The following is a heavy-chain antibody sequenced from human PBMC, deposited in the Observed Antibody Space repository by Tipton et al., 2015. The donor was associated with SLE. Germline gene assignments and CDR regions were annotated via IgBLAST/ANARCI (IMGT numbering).Heavy chain of an antibody. V-gene: IGHV4-59*01. J-gene: IGHJ4*02. D-gene: IGHD5-24*01. CDR3: ARGPGRDGYRFTFDY. CDR1: GGSISSYY. Sequence: TLSLTCTVSGGSISSYYWSWIRQPPGKGLEWIGYIYYSESTNYNPSLKSRVTISVDTSKNQFSLKLSSVTAADTAVYYCARGPGRDGYRFTFDYWGQGTLVTVSS. CDR2: IYYSEST.